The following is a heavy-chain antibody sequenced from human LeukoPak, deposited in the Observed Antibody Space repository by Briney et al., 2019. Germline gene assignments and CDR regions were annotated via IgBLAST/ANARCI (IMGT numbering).Heavy chain of an antibody. CDR2: IYHSGST. CDR3: ARLDYYDMSGYPGYWYFYL. Sequence: SETLSLTCAVSTYSISSGYYWGWIRPPPGKGLEWIGSIYHSGSTYYNPSVKSRVTISVDTSKNQFSLKLSSVTAADTAVYYCARLDYYDMSGYPGYWYFYLWGRGTLVTVSS. J-gene: IGHJ2*01. CDR1: TYSISSGYY. V-gene: IGHV4-38-2*01. D-gene: IGHD3-22*01.